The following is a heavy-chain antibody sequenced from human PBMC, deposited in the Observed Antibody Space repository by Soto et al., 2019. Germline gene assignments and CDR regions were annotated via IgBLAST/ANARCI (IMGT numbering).Heavy chain of an antibody. CDR3: ATPRPGTNGYGY. D-gene: IGHD2-8*01. CDR1: GITLSNAW. V-gene: IGHV3-15*01. J-gene: IGHJ4*02. CDR2: IKSKADGSTT. Sequence: EVQLVESGGGLVKPGGSLRLSCAASGITLSNAWMTWVRQAPGKGLEWVGRIKSKADGSTTEYGSPVKDRFIITRDDSENALDLQMHSLKTEGTAVYYCATPRPGTNGYGYWGQGTLVTVSS.